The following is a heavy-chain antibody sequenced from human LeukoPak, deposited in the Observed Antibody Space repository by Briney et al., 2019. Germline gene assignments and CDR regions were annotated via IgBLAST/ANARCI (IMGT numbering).Heavy chain of an antibody. CDR1: GFTFSSSA. V-gene: IGHV3-49*04. Sequence: PGGSLRLSCAASGFTFSSSAMSWVRQAPGEGLEWVGFIRSKAYGGATEYAASVKGRFTISRDDSKSIAYLQMNSLKTEDTAVYYCTRRHNWNDPAGDYWGQGTLVTVSS. CDR3: TRRHNWNDPAGDY. J-gene: IGHJ4*02. D-gene: IGHD1-20*01. CDR2: IRSKAYGGAT.